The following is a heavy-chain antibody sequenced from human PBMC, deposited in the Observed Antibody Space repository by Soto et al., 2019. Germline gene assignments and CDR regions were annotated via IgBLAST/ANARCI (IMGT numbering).Heavy chain of an antibody. J-gene: IGHJ6*02. CDR2: IIPIFGTA. V-gene: IGHV1-69*06. Sequence: SVKVSCKASGGTFSSYAISWVRQAPGQGLELMGGIIPIFGTANYAQKFQGRVTITADKSTSTAYMELSSLRSEDTAVYYCARDLMYYDILTGYHRVNYGMDVWGQGTTVTVYS. CDR3: ARDLMYYDILTGYHRVNYGMDV. D-gene: IGHD3-9*01. CDR1: GGTFSSYA.